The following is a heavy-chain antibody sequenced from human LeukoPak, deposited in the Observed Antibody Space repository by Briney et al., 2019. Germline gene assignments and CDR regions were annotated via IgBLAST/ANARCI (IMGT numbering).Heavy chain of an antibody. D-gene: IGHD3-10*01. V-gene: IGHV3-30*02. CDR1: GFTFSSYG. CDR2: IRYDGSNK. Sequence: GGSLRLSCAASGFTFSSYGMHWVRQAPGKGLEWVAFIRYDGSNKYYADSVKGRFTISRDNSKNTLYLQMNSLRAEDTAVYYCASREPTGHYYGSGSYSLTNWFDPWGQGTLVTVSS. CDR3: ASREPTGHYYGSGSYSLTNWFDP. J-gene: IGHJ5*02.